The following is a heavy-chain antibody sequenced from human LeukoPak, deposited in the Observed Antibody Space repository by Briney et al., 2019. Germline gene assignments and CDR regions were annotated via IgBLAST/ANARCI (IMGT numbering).Heavy chain of an antibody. CDR3: ARDPYSSGGYFDY. CDR2: IYHSGSS. CDR1: ADSISSPYY. V-gene: IGHV4-38-2*02. J-gene: IGHJ4*02. D-gene: IGHD6-19*01. Sequence: SETLSLTCTVSADSISSPYYWGWIRQPPGKGLEWIGSIYHSGSSYYNPSLKSRVTISVDTSKNQFSLKLSSVTAADTAVYYCARDPYSSGGYFDYWGQGTLVTVSS.